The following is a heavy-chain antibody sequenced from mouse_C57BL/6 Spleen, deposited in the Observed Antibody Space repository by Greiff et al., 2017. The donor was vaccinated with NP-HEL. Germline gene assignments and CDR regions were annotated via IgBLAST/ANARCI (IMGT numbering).Heavy chain of an antibody. Sequence: EVMLVESGGDLVKPGGSLPLSCAASGFTFSSYGMSWFRPTPDKRLEWVATISSGGSYTYYPDSVKGRFTISRDNAKNTLYLQMSSLKSEDTAMYYCARPFITTVVANAMDYWGQGTSVTVSS. V-gene: IGHV5-6*01. D-gene: IGHD1-1*01. CDR1: GFTFSSYG. J-gene: IGHJ4*01. CDR2: ISSGGSYT. CDR3: ARPFITTVVANAMDY.